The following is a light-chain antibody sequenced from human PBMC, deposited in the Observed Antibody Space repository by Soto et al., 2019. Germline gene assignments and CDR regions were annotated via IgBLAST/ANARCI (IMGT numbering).Light chain of an antibody. Sequence: QLVLTQSPSASASLGASVKLTCTLSSGHSSYAIAWHQQQPEKGPRYLMKLNSDGSHSQGDGIPDRFSGSSSGAERYLTISSRQSEDEADYYCQTWGTGIQVFGGGTKL. CDR1: SGHSSYA. J-gene: IGLJ2*01. CDR3: QTWGTGIQV. V-gene: IGLV4-69*01. CDR2: LNSDGSH.